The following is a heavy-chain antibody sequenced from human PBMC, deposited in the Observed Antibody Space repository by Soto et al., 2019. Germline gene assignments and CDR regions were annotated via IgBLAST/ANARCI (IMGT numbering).Heavy chain of an antibody. Sequence: QITLKESGPTLVKPTQTLTLTCTFSGFSLSTSGVGVAWIRQPPGKALEWLALIYWDDDKRYSPSLKNRLTITKDTSKNQVVLIMTNMDPVDTATYYCAHRLYDSSGYSFDYWGQGTLVIVSS. J-gene: IGHJ4*02. CDR3: AHRLYDSSGYSFDY. CDR1: GFSLSTSGVG. CDR2: IYWDDDK. D-gene: IGHD3-22*01. V-gene: IGHV2-5*02.